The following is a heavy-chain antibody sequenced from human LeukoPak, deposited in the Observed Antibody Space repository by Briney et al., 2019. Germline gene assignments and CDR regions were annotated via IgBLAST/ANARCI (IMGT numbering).Heavy chain of an antibody. CDR1: GFTFDDYA. Sequence: GGSLRLSCAASGFTFDDYAMHWVRQAPGKGLEWVSGISWNSGSIGYADSVKGRFTISRDNAKNSLYLQTNSLRAEDTALYYCAKDTGYYYDSSGQAPYYFDYWGQGTLVTVSS. J-gene: IGHJ4*02. V-gene: IGHV3-9*01. CDR3: AKDTGYYYDSSGQAPYYFDY. D-gene: IGHD3-22*01. CDR2: ISWNSGSI.